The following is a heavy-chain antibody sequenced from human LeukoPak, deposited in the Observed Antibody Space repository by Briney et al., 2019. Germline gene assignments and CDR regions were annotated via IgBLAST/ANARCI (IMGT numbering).Heavy chain of an antibody. Sequence: GGSLRLSCVASGFTFSSYAMDWVRQAPGKGLEWVSAISGSGGNTYYADSVKGRFTISRDNAKNTLYLQMNSLRAEDTAVYYCARDQSIAGPTTADYWGQGTLVTVSS. D-gene: IGHD1-26*01. J-gene: IGHJ4*02. V-gene: IGHV3-23*01. CDR2: ISGSGGNT. CDR3: ARDQSIAGPTTADY. CDR1: GFTFSSYA.